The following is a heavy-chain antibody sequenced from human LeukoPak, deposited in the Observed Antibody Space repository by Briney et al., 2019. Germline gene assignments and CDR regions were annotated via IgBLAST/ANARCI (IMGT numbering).Heavy chain of an antibody. D-gene: IGHD4-17*01. CDR1: GFTFSSYS. CDR2: ISSSSSTI. V-gene: IGHV3-48*02. CDR3: ASQNDYGDYYYYGMDV. J-gene: IGHJ6*02. Sequence: GSLRLSCAASGFTFSSYSMNWVRQAPGKGLEWVSYISSSSSTIYCADSVKGRFTISRDNAKNSLYLQMNSLRDEDTAAYYCASQNDYGDYYYYGMDVWGQGTTVTVSS.